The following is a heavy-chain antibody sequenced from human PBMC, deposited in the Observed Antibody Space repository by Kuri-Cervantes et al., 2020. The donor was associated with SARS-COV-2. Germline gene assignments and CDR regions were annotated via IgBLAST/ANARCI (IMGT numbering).Heavy chain of an antibody. CDR3: ARGSHYYGSGKDAFDI. Sequence: LSLTCAASGFTFSDYYMSWIRQAPGKGLEWVSYISSSGSTIYYADSVKGRFTISRDNAKNSLYLQMNSLRAEDTAVYYCARGSHYYGSGKDAFDIWGQGTMVTVSS. CDR1: GFTFSDYY. V-gene: IGHV3-11*04. CDR2: ISSSGSTI. J-gene: IGHJ3*02. D-gene: IGHD3-10*01.